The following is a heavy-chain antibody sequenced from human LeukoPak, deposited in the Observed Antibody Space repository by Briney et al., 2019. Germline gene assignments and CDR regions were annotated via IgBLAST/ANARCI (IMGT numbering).Heavy chain of an antibody. J-gene: IGHJ4*02. D-gene: IGHD3-10*01. CDR2: ISSSSSYI. V-gene: IGHV3-21*01. CDR3: ARVRGGYYYGSGSYILHSPPDY. Sequence: KSGGSLRLSCAASGFTFSTHDMHWVRQAPGKGLEWVSSISSSSSYIYYADSVKGRFTISRDNAKNSLYLQMNSLRAEDTAVYYCARVRGGYYYGSGSYILHSPPDYWGQGTLVTVSS. CDR1: GFTFSTHD.